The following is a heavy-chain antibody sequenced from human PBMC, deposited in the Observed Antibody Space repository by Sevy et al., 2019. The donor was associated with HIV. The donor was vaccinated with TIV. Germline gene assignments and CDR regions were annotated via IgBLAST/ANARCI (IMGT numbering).Heavy chain of an antibody. CDR2: IKKDGSVK. CDR1: GFTFSSYW. J-gene: IGHJ4*02. D-gene: IGHD3-3*01. V-gene: IGHV3-7*01. Sequence: GGSLRLSCAASGFTFSSYWMSWVRQAPGKGLEWVTDIKKDGSVKLYADAVKGRFTISRDNAENSVDLQMKSLRAEDTAVYFCARWRGAQSEFDHWGQGTRVTVSS. CDR3: ARWRGAQSEFDH.